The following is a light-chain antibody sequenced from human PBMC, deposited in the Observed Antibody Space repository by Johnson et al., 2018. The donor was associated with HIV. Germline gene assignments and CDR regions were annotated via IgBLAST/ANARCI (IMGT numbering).Light chain of an antibody. Sequence: QSVLTQPPSVSAAPGQKVTISCSGSNSDIGENYVSWYQQVTGTAPKLLIYENDKRPSGIPDRFSGSKSGTSATLDITGLQTGDEADYYCGTWDSRLSAYVFGTGTKITVL. CDR2: END. CDR1: NSDIGENY. CDR3: GTWDSRLSAYV. V-gene: IGLV1-51*01. J-gene: IGLJ1*01.